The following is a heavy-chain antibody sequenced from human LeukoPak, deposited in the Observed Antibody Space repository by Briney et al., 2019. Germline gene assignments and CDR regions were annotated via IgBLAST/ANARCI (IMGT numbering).Heavy chain of an antibody. D-gene: IGHD2-21*01. V-gene: IGHV1-2*02. Sequence: ASVKVSCKASGYIFTAYFLHWVRPAPGQGPEWMGWINPVNGGSEYAQKFQGRVNMTRDTSTSTVYMELTRLTSNDTAMYFCTRDLDIVATIINVWGQGTLVTVSS. J-gene: IGHJ4*02. CDR1: GYIFTAYF. CDR3: TRDLDIVATIINV. CDR2: INPVNGGS.